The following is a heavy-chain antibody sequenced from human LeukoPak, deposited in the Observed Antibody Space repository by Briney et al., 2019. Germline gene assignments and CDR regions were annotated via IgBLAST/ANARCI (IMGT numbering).Heavy chain of an antibody. J-gene: IGHJ4*02. V-gene: IGHV1-46*01. CDR2: INPSGGST. CDR3: ARDSGFGGSRPDY. CDR1: GYTFTSYY. D-gene: IGHD1-26*01. Sequence: ASVNVSCKASGYTFTSYYMHWVRQVPGQGLEWMGIINPSGGSTSYAQKFQGRVTMTRDTSTSTVYMELSSLRSEDTAVYYCARDSGFGGSRPDYWGQGTLVTVSS.